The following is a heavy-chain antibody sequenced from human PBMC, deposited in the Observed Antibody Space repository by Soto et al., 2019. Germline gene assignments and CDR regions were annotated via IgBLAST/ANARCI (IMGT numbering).Heavy chain of an antibody. J-gene: IGHJ4*02. V-gene: IGHV4-31*03. CDR2: IYYRGST. Sequence: SQTMSVTCRVSGGCSCSGDYYRSWIRKHPVEGPEWIGYIYYRGSTYYNPSLKSRVRISVDTSKNQVSLKLRSVTAADTAGYDCARAGRLDIAVVVGESWLVSGGQGIRVTVSS. CDR1: GGCSCSGDYY. CDR3: ARAGRLDIAVVVGESWLVS. D-gene: IGHD2-15*01.